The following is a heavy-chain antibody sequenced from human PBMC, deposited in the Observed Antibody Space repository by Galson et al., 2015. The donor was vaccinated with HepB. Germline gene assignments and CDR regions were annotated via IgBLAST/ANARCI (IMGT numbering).Heavy chain of an antibody. CDR3: ARQNYDFWSGYLYYFDY. CDR2: IYYSGST. D-gene: IGHD3-3*01. J-gene: IGHJ4*02. Sequence: TLSLTCTVSGGSISSGGYYWSWIRQHPGKGLEWIGYIYYSGSTYYNPSLKSRVTISVDTSKNQFSLKLSSVTAADTAVYYCARQNYDFWSGYLYYFDYWGQGTLVTVSS. CDR1: GGSISSGGYY. V-gene: IGHV4-31*03.